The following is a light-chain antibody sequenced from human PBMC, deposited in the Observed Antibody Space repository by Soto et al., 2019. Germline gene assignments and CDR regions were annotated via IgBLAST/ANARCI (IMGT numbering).Light chain of an antibody. Sequence: QSALTQPASVSGSPGQSITISCTGTSSDVGAYNYVSWYQQHPGKAPKLMIYDVNIRPSGVSNRFSGSKSGNTASLTISGLQAEDEADYYCTSWTTSTTMKFGGGIKLTVL. CDR3: TSWTTSTTMK. CDR2: DVN. V-gene: IGLV2-14*01. CDR1: SSDVGAYNY. J-gene: IGLJ2*01.